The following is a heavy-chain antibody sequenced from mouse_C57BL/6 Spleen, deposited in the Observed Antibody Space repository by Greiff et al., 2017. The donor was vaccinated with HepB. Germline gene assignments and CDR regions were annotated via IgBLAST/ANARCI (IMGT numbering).Heavy chain of an antibody. Sequence: QVQLQQPGAELVRPGSSVKLSCKASGYTFTSYWMHWVKQRPIQGLEWIGNIDPSDSETHYNQKFKDKATLTVDKSSSTAYMQLSSLTSEDSAVYYCARNYDYEKAMDYWGQGTSVTVSS. CDR2: IDPSDSET. V-gene: IGHV1-52*01. CDR1: GYTFTSYW. D-gene: IGHD2-4*01. J-gene: IGHJ4*01. CDR3: ARNYDYEKAMDY.